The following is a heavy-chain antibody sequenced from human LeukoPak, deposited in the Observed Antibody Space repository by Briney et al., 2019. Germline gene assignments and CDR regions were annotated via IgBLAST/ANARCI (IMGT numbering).Heavy chain of an antibody. CDR2: FDPEDGET. V-gene: IGHV1-24*01. D-gene: IGHD3-10*01. CDR1: GYTLTELS. CDR3: ARDFGLLWFGELLSDSDAFDI. Sequence: ASVKVSCKVSGYTLTELSMHWVRQAPGKGLEWMGGFDPEDGETIYAQKFQGRVTMTEDTSTDTAYMELSSLRSDDTAVYYCARDFGLLWFGELLSDSDAFDIWGQGTMVTVSS. J-gene: IGHJ3*02.